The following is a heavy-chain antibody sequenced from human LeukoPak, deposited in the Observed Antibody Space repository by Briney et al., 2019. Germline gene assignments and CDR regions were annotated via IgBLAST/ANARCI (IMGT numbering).Heavy chain of an antibody. D-gene: IGHD5-12*01. V-gene: IGHV4-4*02. CDR3: ARDTSGYNLLGAFDI. CDR1: GGSISSSNW. Sequence: SGTLSLTCAVSGGSISSSNWWSWVRQPPGKGLEGIGEIYHSGSTNYNPSLKSRVTISVDKSKNQFSLKLNSVTAADTAVYYCARDTSGYNLLGAFDIWGQGTMVTVSS. CDR2: IYHSGST. J-gene: IGHJ3*02.